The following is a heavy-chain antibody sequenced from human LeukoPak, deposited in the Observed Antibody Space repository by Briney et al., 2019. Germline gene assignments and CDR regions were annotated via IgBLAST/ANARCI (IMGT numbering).Heavy chain of an antibody. V-gene: IGHV1-46*01. J-gene: IGHJ4*02. CDR1: GYSFTTYD. Sequence: GASVKLSCKASGYSFTTYDMHWVRQAPGQGLEWMGIIKPSGGSTSYAQKFQDRVTMTRDTSTSTVYMELSSLRSEDTAVYYCARVHDSDWYFDYWGQGTLVTVSS. CDR3: ARVHDSDWYFDY. D-gene: IGHD6-19*01. CDR2: IKPSGGST.